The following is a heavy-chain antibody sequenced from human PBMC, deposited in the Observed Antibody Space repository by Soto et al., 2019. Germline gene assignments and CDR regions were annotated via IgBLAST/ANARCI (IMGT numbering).Heavy chain of an antibody. CDR3: AREVTMVRGVKRGVAFDI. D-gene: IGHD3-10*01. Sequence: QVQLVESGGGVVQPGRSLRLSCAASGFTFSSYGMHWVRQAPGKGLEWVAVIWYDGSNKYYADSVKGRFTISRDNSKNTLYLQMNSRRAEDTAVYYCAREVTMVRGVKRGVAFDIWGQGTMVPVSS. V-gene: IGHV3-33*01. J-gene: IGHJ3*02. CDR1: GFTFSSYG. CDR2: IWYDGSNK.